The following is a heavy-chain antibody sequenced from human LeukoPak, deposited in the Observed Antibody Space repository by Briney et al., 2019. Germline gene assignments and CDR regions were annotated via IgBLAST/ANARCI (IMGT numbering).Heavy chain of an antibody. CDR2: IYYSGST. V-gene: IGHV4-59*08. D-gene: IGHD2-21*02. Sequence: PSETLSLTCTVSGGSISSNYWSWIRQPPGKGLEWIGYIYYSGSTNYNPSLKSRVTISVDTSKNQFSLRLTSVTAADTAVYFCARHSSRGGDFSDWGQGSLVTVSS. CDR3: ARHSSRGGDFSD. J-gene: IGHJ4*02. CDR1: GGSISSNY.